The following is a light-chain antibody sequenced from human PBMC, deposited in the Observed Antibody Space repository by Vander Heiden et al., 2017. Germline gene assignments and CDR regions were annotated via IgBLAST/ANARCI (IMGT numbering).Light chain of an antibody. J-gene: IGLJ3*02. CDR1: SSDVGGYNY. CDR2: EVT. CDR3: GSYTSNTTPWV. V-gene: IGLV2-14*01. Sequence: QSALTQPASVSGSPGRSITISCTGTSSDVGGYNYVSWYQQHPGKAPKLMIYEVTNRPSGVSNRFSGSKSGNTASLTISGLQAEDEADYYCGSYTSNTTPWVFGGGTKLTVL.